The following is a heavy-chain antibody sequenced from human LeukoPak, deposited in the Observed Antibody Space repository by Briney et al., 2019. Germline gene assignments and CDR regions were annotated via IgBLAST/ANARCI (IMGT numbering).Heavy chain of an antibody. J-gene: IGHJ5*02. Sequence: PGGSLRLSCAASGFTFGSYSMNWVRQAPGKGLEWVSSISSSSSYIYYADSVKGRFTISRDNAKNSLYLQMNSLRAEDTAVYYCAREVVTALVWFDPWGQGTLVTVPS. CDR2: ISSSSSYI. CDR1: GFTFGSYS. CDR3: AREVVTALVWFDP. V-gene: IGHV3-21*01. D-gene: IGHD4-23*01.